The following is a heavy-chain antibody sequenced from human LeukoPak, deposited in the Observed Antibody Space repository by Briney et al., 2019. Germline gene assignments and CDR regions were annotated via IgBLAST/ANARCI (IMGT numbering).Heavy chain of an antibody. CDR1: GFTFSNYA. V-gene: IGHV3-23*01. D-gene: IGHD3-9*01. CDR2: ISGSGGST. Sequence: PGRSLRLSCAASGFTFSNYAMSWVRQAPGKGLEWVSAISGSGGSTYYADSVKGRFTISRDNAKNSLYLQMNSLRAEDTAVYYCARANYDILTGYYLFDYWGQGTLVTVSS. CDR3: ARANYDILTGYYLFDY. J-gene: IGHJ4*02.